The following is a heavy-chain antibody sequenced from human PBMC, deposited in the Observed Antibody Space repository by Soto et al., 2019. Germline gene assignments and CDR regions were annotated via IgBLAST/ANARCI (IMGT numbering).Heavy chain of an antibody. J-gene: IGHJ4*02. CDR2: FDPEDGET. D-gene: IGHD3-22*01. V-gene: IGHV1-24*01. Sequence: ASVKVSCKVSGYTLTELSMHWVRQAPGKGLEWMGGFDPEDGETIYAQKFQGRVTMTEDTSTDTAYMELSSLRSEDTAVYYCATFARRFYYDSSGYYDYWGQGTLVTVSS. CDR1: GYTLTELS. CDR3: ATFARRFYYDSSGYYDY.